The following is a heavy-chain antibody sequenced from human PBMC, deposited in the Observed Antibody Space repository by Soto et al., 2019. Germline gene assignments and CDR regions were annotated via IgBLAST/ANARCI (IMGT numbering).Heavy chain of an antibody. J-gene: IGHJ5*02. CDR1: GGMFSSYA. CDR3: ARDRIGRFGGHSGWFDP. D-gene: IGHD3-10*01. CDR2: IIPLVGTA. V-gene: IGHV1-69*01. Sequence: QVQLVQSGAEVKKPGSSVMVSCKASGGMFSSYAVSWVRQAPGQGLEWMGGIIPLVGTASYAQKFQGRVTITGDASTSTAYMELSSLRSEDTAVYYCARDRIGRFGGHSGWFDPWGQGTLVTVSS.